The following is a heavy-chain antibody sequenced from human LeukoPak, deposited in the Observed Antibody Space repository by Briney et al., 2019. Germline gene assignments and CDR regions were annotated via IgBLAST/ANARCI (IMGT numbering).Heavy chain of an antibody. V-gene: IGHV3-21*05. J-gene: IGHJ4*02. CDR2: TRGSGSGM. Sequence: GGSLTLSCAASGFAFSDFSMNWVRQAPGKGLEWVANTRGSGSGMGRGNYYADSVQGRFTISRDNAKNSLYLQMNSLRAEDTAFYYCARDDNWGFDYWGQGALVTVSS. D-gene: IGHD7-27*01. CDR3: ARDDNWGFDY. CDR1: GFAFSDFS.